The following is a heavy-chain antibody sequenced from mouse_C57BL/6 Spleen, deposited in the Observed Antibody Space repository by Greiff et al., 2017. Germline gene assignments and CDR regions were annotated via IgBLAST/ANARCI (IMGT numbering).Heavy chain of an antibody. CDR3: ASHDYGFAY. CDR2: IWSGGST. D-gene: IGHD2-4*01. Sequence: QVQLQQSGPGLVQPSQSLSITCTVSGFSLTSYGVHWVRQSPGNGLEWLGVIWSGGSTDYNAAFISRLSISKDNSKSQVFFKMNSLQADDTAIYYCASHDYGFAYWGQGTLVTVSA. CDR1: GFSLTSYG. J-gene: IGHJ3*01. V-gene: IGHV2-2*01.